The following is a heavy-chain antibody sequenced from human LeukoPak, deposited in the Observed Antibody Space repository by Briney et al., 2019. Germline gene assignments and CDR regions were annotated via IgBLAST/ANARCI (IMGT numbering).Heavy chain of an antibody. CDR1: GGTFSIYA. CDR2: SIPIFGTA. CDR3: ARDPLDCGGDCNNPRSFQH. J-gene: IGHJ1*01. V-gene: IGHV1-69*13. D-gene: IGHD2-21*02. Sequence: SVNLSCKASGGTFSIYAISWVRQATAQGRDWMGWSIPIFGTANYAQKFQGRVTITADESTSTAYMELSRLRSEDTAVSYCARDPLDCGGDCNNPRSFQHWGQGTLVTVSS.